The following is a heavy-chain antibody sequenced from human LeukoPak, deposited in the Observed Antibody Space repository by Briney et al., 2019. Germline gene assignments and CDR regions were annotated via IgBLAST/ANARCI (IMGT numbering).Heavy chain of an antibody. CDR1: GFTFSSYG. CDR3: AKDRSTSWSLDY. CDR2: ISNDGNNK. V-gene: IGHV3-30*18. Sequence: GRSLRLSCAASGFTFSSYGMHWVRQAPGKGLEWVAVISNDGNNKYYADSVKGRFTISRDNSKNTQYLQMNSLGAEDTAVYYCAKDRSTSWSLDYWGQGTLVTVSS. J-gene: IGHJ4*02. D-gene: IGHD2-2*01.